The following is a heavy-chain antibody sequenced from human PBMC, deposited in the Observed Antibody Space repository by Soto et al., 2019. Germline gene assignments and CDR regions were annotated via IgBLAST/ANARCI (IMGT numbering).Heavy chain of an antibody. Sequence: EVQLLESGGDLIQPGGSLRLSCVASGLTFGTSDISWVRQAPGEGLEWVSTSTDTGGDAKYADCVRGRFAISRDNSKHTLYLQMSTLRAEDSAIYFCVRGSKYSYLGSRIFDFWGRGTLVTVSS. CDR2: STDTGGDA. D-gene: IGHD3-10*01. J-gene: IGHJ4*02. CDR1: GLTFGTSD. V-gene: IGHV3-23*01. CDR3: VRGSKYSYLGSRIFDF.